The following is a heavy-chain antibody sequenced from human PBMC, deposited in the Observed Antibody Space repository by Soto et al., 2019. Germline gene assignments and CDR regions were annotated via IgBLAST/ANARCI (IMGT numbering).Heavy chain of an antibody. J-gene: IGHJ3*02. CDR1: GFAFSSYA. V-gene: IGHV3-23*01. D-gene: IGHD6-13*01. CDR3: AKVPSRSWSLDI. CDR2: ISGSGGST. Sequence: PGGSLRLSCAASGFAFSSYAMNWVRQAPGKGLEWVSAISGSGGSTYYADSVKGRFTISRDNSKNTLDLQMNSLRDEDTAVYYCAKVPSRSWSLDIWGQGTMVTVSS.